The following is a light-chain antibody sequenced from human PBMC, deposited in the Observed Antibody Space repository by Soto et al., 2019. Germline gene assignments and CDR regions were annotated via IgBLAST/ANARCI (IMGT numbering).Light chain of an antibody. CDR3: QHYGISRT. Sequence: EILMTQSPATLSVSPGERATVSYRASQSVSSNLAWYQQKPGQAPRLLIYGASTRATGIPARFSGSGSGTEFTLTISRLEPGDFAVYYCQHYGISRTFGQGTKVDIK. J-gene: IGKJ1*01. CDR1: QSVSSN. V-gene: IGKV3-15*01. CDR2: GAS.